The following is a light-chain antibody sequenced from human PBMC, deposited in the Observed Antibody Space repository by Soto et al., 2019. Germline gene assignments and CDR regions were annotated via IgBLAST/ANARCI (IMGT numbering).Light chain of an antibody. V-gene: IGKV3-20*01. CDR2: GSS. CDR3: QQYGHSPWT. CDR1: QSVVSSY. J-gene: IGKJ1*01. Sequence: EILLTQSPGTLSLSPGERATLSCRASQSVVSSYVAWYQQTPGQAPRLLIYGSSNRATGIPDRFSVSGSGTDFTLTISRLEPEDFAAYYCQQYGHSPWTFGQGTKVDIK.